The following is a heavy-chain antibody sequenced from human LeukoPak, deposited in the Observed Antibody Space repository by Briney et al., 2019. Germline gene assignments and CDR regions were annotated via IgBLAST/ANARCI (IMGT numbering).Heavy chain of an antibody. D-gene: IGHD3-22*01. J-gene: IGHJ4*02. CDR1: GGSISSYY. CDR2: IYYSGST. CDR3: ARIEGAYYDSSGYSDYFDY. Sequence: SETLSLTCTVSGGSISSYYWSWIRQLPGKGLEWIGYIYYSGSTNYNPSLKSRVTISVDTSKNQFSLKLSSVTAADTAVYYCARIEGAYYDSSGYSDYFDYWGQGTLVTVSS. V-gene: IGHV4-59*01.